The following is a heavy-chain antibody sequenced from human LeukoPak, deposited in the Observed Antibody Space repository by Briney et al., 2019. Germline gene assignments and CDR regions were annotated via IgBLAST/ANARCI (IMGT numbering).Heavy chain of an antibody. CDR1: GYTLTGYY. CDR2: INPNSGDT. V-gene: IGHV1-2*02. J-gene: IGHJ4*02. D-gene: IGHD5-12*01. CDR3: AKNPYEYYFDY. Sequence: ASVKVSCKASGYTLTGYYMHWLRQAPGQGLEWMGWINPNSGDTNYAQKFQGRVTMTRDTSTSTAYMELSRLTSDDTAVYYCAKNPYEYYFDYWGQRTLVTVSS.